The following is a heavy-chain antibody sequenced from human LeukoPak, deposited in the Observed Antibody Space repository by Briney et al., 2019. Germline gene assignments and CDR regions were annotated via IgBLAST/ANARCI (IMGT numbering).Heavy chain of an antibody. J-gene: IGHJ4*02. Sequence: ASVKVSCKASGYTFTSYGISWVRQAPGQGLEWMGWISAYNGNTNYAQKLQGRVTMTTDTSTSTAYMELRSLRSDDTAVYYCGRVEYRRYSSSNGGYWGQGTLVTVSS. CDR3: GRVEYRRYSSSNGGY. CDR2: ISAYNGNT. V-gene: IGHV1-18*01. CDR1: GYTFTSYG. D-gene: IGHD6-13*01.